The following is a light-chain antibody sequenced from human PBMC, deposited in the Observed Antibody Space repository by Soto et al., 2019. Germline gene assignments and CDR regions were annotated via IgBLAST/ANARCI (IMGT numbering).Light chain of an antibody. CDR2: DAS. V-gene: IGKV3-11*01. CDR1: QSVSNY. J-gene: IGKJ5*01. Sequence: EIVLTQSPATLSLSPGERATLSCRASQSVSNYLAWYQQKPGQAPRLLIYDASNRATDIPARFSGSGSGTEFTLTINSLQSEDSAVYYCQQHNQWPITFGQGTRLEIK. CDR3: QQHNQWPIT.